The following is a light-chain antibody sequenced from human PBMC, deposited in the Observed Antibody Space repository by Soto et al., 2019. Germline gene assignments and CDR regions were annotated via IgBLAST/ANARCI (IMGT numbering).Light chain of an antibody. CDR2: KAS. J-gene: IGKJ4*01. CDR1: QSISSW. Sequence: DIQMTQSPSTLSASVGDRVTITCRASQSISSWLAWYQQKPGKAPKLLIYKASSLEGGVQSRFSGSGSRTDFTLTISSLQTDDFATYYCQQYHSYSLTFGGGTKVDIK. V-gene: IGKV1-5*03. CDR3: QQYHSYSLT.